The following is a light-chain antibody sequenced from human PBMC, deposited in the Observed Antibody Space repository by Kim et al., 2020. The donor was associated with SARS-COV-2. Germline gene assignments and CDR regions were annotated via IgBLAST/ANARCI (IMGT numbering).Light chain of an antibody. V-gene: IGKV3-20*01. Sequence: WPGERATLSCRASQSVSNDDLAWCQQEPGQAPRLLIYGASRRAAGIPDRVSGSGCGTDFTLTVSRLEPEEFAVYYCQQYGSSPITFGQGTRREIK. CDR1: QSVSNDD. CDR3: QQYGSSPIT. CDR2: GAS. J-gene: IGKJ5*01.